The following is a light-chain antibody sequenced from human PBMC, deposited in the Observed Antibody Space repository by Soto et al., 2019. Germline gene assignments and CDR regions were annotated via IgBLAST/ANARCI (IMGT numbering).Light chain of an antibody. CDR3: QQYGSSSPWT. CDR1: QSISSW. V-gene: IGKV1-5*03. Sequence: DIQMTQSPSTLSASVGDRVTITCRASQSISSWLAWYQQKPGRAPKLLIYKASILKNGVPSRFCGSGSGTDFTLIISSLQPDDFASYYCQQYGSSSPWTFGQGTKVEVK. J-gene: IGKJ1*01. CDR2: KAS.